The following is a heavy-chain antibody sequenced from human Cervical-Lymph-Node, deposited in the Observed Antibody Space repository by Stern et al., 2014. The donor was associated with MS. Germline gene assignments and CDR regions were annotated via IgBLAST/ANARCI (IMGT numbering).Heavy chain of an antibody. D-gene: IGHD1-1*01. V-gene: IGHV1-69*06. CDR2: ITPVFNSA. Sequence: VQLVQSGAEVKKPGSSVRVSCKASGGTFTDYAISWVRQAPGQGHEWMGGITPVFNSADYAQKFQGRLTITADKSSSTAYMELSSLTSEDTAVYYCAREVGSLAMDVWGQGTTVTVSS. CDR1: GGTFTDYA. J-gene: IGHJ6*01. CDR3: AREVGSLAMDV.